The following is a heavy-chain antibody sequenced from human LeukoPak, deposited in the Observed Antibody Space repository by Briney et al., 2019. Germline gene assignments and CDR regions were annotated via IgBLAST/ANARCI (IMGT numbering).Heavy chain of an antibody. CDR3: ARREYSSIDY. CDR2: INTDGSST. Sequence: GGSLRLSCAASGFTFSSYWMHWVRQAPGKGLMWVSRINTDGSSTSYADSVKGRFTISRDNAKNTLYLQMNSLSAEDTAVYYCARREYSSIDYWGRGCLVTVSS. J-gene: IGHJ4*02. CDR1: GFTFSSYW. V-gene: IGHV3-74*01. D-gene: IGHD6-6*01.